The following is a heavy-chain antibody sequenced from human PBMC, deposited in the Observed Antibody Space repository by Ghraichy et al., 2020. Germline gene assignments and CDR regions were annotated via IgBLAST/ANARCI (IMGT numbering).Heavy chain of an antibody. J-gene: IGHJ4*02. CDR3: ARELYDYGDWVY. D-gene: IGHD4-17*01. Sequence: GGSLRLSCAASGFTFSNYFISWVRQAPGKGLEWVANINPDGDRQDYGDSVRGRFTISRDNAENSLYLQMSSLRGEDTAVYFCARELYDYGDWVYWGQGTLVTVSS. V-gene: IGHV3-7*01. CDR1: GFTFSNYF. CDR2: INPDGDRQ.